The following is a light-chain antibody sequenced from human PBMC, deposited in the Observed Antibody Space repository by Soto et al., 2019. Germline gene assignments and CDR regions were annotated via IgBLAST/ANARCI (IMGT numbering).Light chain of an antibody. CDR2: GAS. Sequence: EIVLTQSPGTLSLSPGERATLSCRASQSVSSSYLAWYQQKPGQAPRLLIYGASNRATGIPDRFSASGSGTDFTLTIGRREPEDFAVYYWQQYGSSPPYTFGQGTKLEIK. V-gene: IGKV3-20*01. J-gene: IGKJ2*01. CDR1: QSVSSSY. CDR3: QQYGSSPPYT.